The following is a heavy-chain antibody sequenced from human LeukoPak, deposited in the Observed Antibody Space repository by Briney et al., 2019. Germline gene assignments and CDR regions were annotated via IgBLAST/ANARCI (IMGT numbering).Heavy chain of an antibody. CDR1: EFTFSSHQ. CDR3: ARDWRQDNAFDL. CDR2: ITQDGSEK. Sequence: GGSLRLSCAASEFTFSSHQMSWVRQAPGKGLEWVAEITQDGSEKYYMDSVKGRFIISRHNGKNSLYLQMNSLRVEDTAVYYCARDWRQDNAFDLWGQGTMVTVSS. D-gene: IGHD2-15*01. V-gene: IGHV3-7*01. J-gene: IGHJ3*01.